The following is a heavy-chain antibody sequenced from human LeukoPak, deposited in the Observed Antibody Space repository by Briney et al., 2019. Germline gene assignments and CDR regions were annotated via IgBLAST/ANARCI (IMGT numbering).Heavy chain of an antibody. Sequence: GGSLRLSCAASGFRFSSYSMNWVRQAPGKGLEWVSSISSSSSYIYHADSVKGRFTISRDNAKNSLYLQMNSLRAEDTAVYYCARERYCSSTSCYFDIWGQGTMVTVSS. CDR2: ISSSSSYI. CDR1: GFRFSSYS. V-gene: IGHV3-21*01. J-gene: IGHJ3*02. CDR3: ARERYCSSTSCYFDI. D-gene: IGHD2-2*01.